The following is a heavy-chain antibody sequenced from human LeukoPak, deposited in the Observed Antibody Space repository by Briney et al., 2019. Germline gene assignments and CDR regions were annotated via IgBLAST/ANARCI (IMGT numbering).Heavy chain of an antibody. V-gene: IGHV1-18*01. CDR1: GYTFTSYG. CDR3: ARDRGDIVVVPAATQPFGYGMDV. D-gene: IGHD2-2*01. Sequence: ASVKVSCKASGYTFTSYGIRWVRQAPGHRLEWMGWISAYNGNTNYAQKLQGRVTMTTDTSTRTAYMELRSLRSDDTAVYYCARDRGDIVVVPAATQPFGYGMDVWGQGTTVSVS. J-gene: IGHJ6*02. CDR2: ISAYNGNT.